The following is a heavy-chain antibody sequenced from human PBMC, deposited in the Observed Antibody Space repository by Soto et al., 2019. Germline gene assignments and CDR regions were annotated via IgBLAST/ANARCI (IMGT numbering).Heavy chain of an antibody. CDR3: VRTAREGAVAPHWFDR. V-gene: IGHV4-30-4*01. CDR2: VYYTGST. D-gene: IGHD2-21*02. CDR1: GASIRSTDYY. Sequence: LSETLSLTCTFSGASIRSTDYYWSWIRQAPGKGLEWIGYVYYTGSTYYNPSLMSRLTISVDTSKNQFSLKLTSVTAAETAVYYCVRTAREGAVAPHWFDRWGQGTQVTVSS. J-gene: IGHJ5*02.